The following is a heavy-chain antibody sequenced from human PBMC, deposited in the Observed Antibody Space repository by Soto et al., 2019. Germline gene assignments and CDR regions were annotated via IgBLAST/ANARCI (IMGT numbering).Heavy chain of an antibody. V-gene: IGHV4-61*08. CDR2: TYYNGDT. CDR1: DDSFRGAEYY. J-gene: IGHJ4*02. CDR3: ARGPAYINGWRTFDL. D-gene: IGHD6-19*01. Sequence: VLLQESSPRLLRSSETLSLTCTVSDDSFRGAEYYWSWIRQPLGKGPEWIGYTYYNGDTKYNPALRSRVTMSEDTSKNQFSLRLSSVTAADTAVYFCARGPAYINGWRTFDLWGRGILVTVSS.